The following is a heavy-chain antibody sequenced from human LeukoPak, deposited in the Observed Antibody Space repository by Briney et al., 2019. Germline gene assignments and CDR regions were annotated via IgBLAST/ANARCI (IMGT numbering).Heavy chain of an antibody. CDR3: ARASGGFGELLFDY. D-gene: IGHD3-10*01. J-gene: IGHJ4*02. Sequence: PSQTLSLTCALSGGSISSGGYSWSWIRQPPGKGLEWIGYIYHSGSTYYNPSLKSRVTISVDRSKNQFSLKLSSVTAADTAVYYCARASGGFGELLFDYWGQGTLVTVSS. CDR1: GGSISSGGYS. V-gene: IGHV4-30-2*01. CDR2: IYHSGST.